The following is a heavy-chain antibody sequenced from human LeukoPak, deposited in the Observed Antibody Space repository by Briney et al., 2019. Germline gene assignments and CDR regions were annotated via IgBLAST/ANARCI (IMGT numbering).Heavy chain of an antibody. D-gene: IGHD1-20*01. CDR3: ARGRSYNWNYYYYYMDV. Sequence: SETLSLTCTVSGGSISSYYWNWIRQPAGKGLEWIGRIYTSGSTNYNPSLKSRVTMSVDTSKNQFSLKLSSVTAADTAVYYCARGRSYNWNYYYYYMDVWGKGTTVTVSS. J-gene: IGHJ6*03. V-gene: IGHV4-4*07. CDR2: IYTSGST. CDR1: GGSISSYY.